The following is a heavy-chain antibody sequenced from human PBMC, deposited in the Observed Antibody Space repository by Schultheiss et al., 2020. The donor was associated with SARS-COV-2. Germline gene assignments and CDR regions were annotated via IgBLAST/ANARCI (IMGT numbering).Heavy chain of an antibody. CDR2: INQRGHA. D-gene: IGHD5-18*01. Sequence: SETLSLTCSIFDGSFSGLYWNWIRQSPGRGLEWIGQINQRGHANYNPSLKSRVTMSVDTSKNQFSLQLNSVTPEDTAVYYCARATTAMVIEGFDYWGQGTLVTVSS. J-gene: IGHJ4*02. CDR3: ARATTAMVIEGFDY. V-gene: IGHV4-34*01. CDR1: DGSFSGLY.